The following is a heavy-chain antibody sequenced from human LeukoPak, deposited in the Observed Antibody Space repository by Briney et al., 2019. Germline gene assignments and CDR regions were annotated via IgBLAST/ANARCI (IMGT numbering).Heavy chain of an antibody. V-gene: IGHV1-24*01. CDR2: FDPEDGET. CDR3: ATVSDFWSGSKRRGMDV. Sequence: ASVKVSCKVSGYTLTELSMHWVRQAPGKGLEWMGGFDPEDGETIYTQKFQGRVTMTEDTSTDTAYMELSSLRSEDTAVYYCATVSDFWSGSKRRGMDVWGQGTTVTVSS. J-gene: IGHJ6*02. CDR1: GYTLTELS. D-gene: IGHD3-3*01.